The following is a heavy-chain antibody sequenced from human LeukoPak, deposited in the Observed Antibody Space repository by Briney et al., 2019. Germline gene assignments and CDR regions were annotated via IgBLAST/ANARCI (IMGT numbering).Heavy chain of an antibody. J-gene: IGHJ4*02. CDR3: AIDPNWGTHS. CDR2: IGSSGGGI. D-gene: IGHD7-27*01. CDR1: GFTFSTYT. Sequence: GGSLRLSCAASGFTFSTYTMYWVRHPPGKRLEWVSIIGSSGGGIHYADSVKGRFTVSRDNSKNALYPQMNSLRVEDTAVYYCAIDPNWGTHSWGQGVLVTVSS. V-gene: IGHV3-23*01.